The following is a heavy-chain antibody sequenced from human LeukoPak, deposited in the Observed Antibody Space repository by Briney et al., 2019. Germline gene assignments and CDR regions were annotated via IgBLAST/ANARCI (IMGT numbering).Heavy chain of an antibody. CDR3: ARVGSMAGLYDSSYMDV. J-gene: IGHJ6*03. CDR2: VSGYNGET. CDR1: GYTFRSYG. Sequence: ASVKVSCKASGYTFRSYGISWVRQAPGQGLEWMGWVSGYNGETNYVQKVQGRVTMTTDTSTATAYMELRSLRSDDTAVYYCARVGSMAGLYDSSYMDVWGKGTTVTASS. V-gene: IGHV1-18*01. D-gene: IGHD6-19*01.